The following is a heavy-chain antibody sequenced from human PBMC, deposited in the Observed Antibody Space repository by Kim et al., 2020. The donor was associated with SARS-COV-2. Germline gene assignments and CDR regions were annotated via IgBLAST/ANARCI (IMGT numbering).Heavy chain of an antibody. CDR3: ARVTCGLYWWCMPPGPYYFDY. Sequence: FTISRDNAKNSLYLQMNSLRAEDTAVYYCARVTCGLYWWCMPPGPYYFDYWGQGTLVTVSS. D-gene: IGHD2-8*02. J-gene: IGHJ4*02. V-gene: IGHV3-11*06.